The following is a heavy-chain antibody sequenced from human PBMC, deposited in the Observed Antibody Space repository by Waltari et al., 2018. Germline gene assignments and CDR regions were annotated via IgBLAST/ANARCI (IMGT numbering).Heavy chain of an antibody. V-gene: IGHV4-39*07. Sequence: QLQLQESGPELVKPSETLSLTCTVSGGSISSGSFYSYWCRQSPGKGLAWIGSMSYSGSTYYNPSLKSRVTISVDMSKNQFSLNLIFVTAADTAVYYCARRVYDSGSYLRYFELWGRGTLVTVSS. CDR3: ARRVYDSGSYLRYFEL. D-gene: IGHD3-10*01. CDR2: MSYSGST. CDR1: GGSISSGSFY. J-gene: IGHJ2*01.